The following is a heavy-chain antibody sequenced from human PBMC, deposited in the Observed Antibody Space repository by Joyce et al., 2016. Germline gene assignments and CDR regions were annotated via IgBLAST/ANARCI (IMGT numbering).Heavy chain of an antibody. V-gene: IGHV3-11*05. CDR2: ISITTTYT. Sequence: QVQLVESGGGLVKPGGSLRLSCATSGFTFSDYYMNWVRQVPGKGLEWVSYISITTTYTSYADYVKGRFTSSRDNAKNSVYLHMNSLRAEDTAVYYCARDQGGGRSPWGPPYWYYMDVWGKGTTVTVSS. J-gene: IGHJ6*03. CDR3: ARDQGGGRSPWGPPYWYYMDV. CDR1: GFTFSDYY. D-gene: IGHD1-26*01.